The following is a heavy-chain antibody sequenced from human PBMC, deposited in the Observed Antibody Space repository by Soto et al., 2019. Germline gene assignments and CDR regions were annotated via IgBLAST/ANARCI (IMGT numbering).Heavy chain of an antibody. CDR1: GGSISSSSYY. Sequence: SETLSLTCTVSGGSISSSSYYWGWIRQPPGKGLEWIGYISDIAYTSYNPSLNGRVSISVDTSKNQFSLTLTSVTAADTAVYYCARQGFGVLHGLVDVWGQGTTVTVSS. D-gene: IGHD3-10*01. CDR3: ARQGFGVLHGLVDV. J-gene: IGHJ6*02. V-gene: IGHV4-61*05. CDR2: ISDIAYT.